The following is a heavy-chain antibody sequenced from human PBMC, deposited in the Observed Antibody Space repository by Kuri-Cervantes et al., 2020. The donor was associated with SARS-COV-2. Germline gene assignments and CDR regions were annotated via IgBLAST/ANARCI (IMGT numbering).Heavy chain of an antibody. D-gene: IGHD6-13*01. CDR3: TRHCENCLYAAAFVPNGY. CDR2: IRSKANSYAT. Sequence: GESLKISCAASGFTFSGSAMHWVRQASGKGLEWVGRIRSKANSYATAYAASVKGRFTISRDDSKNTAYLQMNSLKTEDTAVYDCTRHCENCLYAAAFVPNGYWGQGTLVTVSS. J-gene: IGHJ4*02. CDR1: GFTFSGSA. V-gene: IGHV3-73*01.